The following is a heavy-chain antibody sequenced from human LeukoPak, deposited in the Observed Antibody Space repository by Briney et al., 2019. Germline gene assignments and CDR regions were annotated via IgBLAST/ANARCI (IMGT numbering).Heavy chain of an antibody. V-gene: IGHV3-23*01. CDR1: GFTFSNYA. CDR3: AKDVVVVPAAIIGLCYFDY. J-gene: IGHJ4*02. CDR2: IYGSGADT. D-gene: IGHD2-2*01. Sequence: GGSLRLSCAASGFTFSNYAMTWVRQVPGKGLEWVSSIYGSGADTFYADSVQGRFTISRDNSKNTLYLQMNSLRAEDTAVYYCAKDVVVVPAAIIGLCYFDYWGQGTLVTVSS.